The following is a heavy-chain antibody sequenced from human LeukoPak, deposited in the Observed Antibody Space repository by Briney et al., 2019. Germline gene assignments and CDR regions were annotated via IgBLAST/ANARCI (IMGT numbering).Heavy chain of an antibody. CDR3: ARAFTPRLKVILGY. D-gene: IGHD3-16*02. CDR1: GYTFTSYE. V-gene: IGHV1-8*01. CDR2: MTTNSGNT. Sequence: GASVKVSCKASGYTFTSYEINWVRQATGQGREWMGWMTTNSGNTGYAQKFQGRATMTRNTSISTAYMELSSLRSEDPAVYYCARAFTPRLKVILGYWGQGTLVTVSS. J-gene: IGHJ4*02.